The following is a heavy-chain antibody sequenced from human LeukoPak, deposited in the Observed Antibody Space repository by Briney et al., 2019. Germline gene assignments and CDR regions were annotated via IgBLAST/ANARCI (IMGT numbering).Heavy chain of an antibody. V-gene: IGHV4-59*08. Sequence: KSSETLSLTCTVSGGSISSYYWTWIRQPPGKGLEWIGYIYYSGSTNYNPSLKSRVIMSVDTSKNQFSLKLSSVTAADTAVYYCARHTTYSMWWSYYFDYWGQGTLVTVSS. CDR2: IYYSGST. CDR1: GGSISSYY. J-gene: IGHJ4*02. D-gene: IGHD2-21*01. CDR3: ARHTTYSMWWSYYFDY.